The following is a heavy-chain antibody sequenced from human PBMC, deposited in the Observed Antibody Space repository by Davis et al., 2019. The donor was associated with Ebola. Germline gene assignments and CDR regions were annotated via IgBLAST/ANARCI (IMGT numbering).Heavy chain of an antibody. CDR2: INPNSGNT. D-gene: IGHD6-6*01. CDR1: GYTFTSYY. J-gene: IGHJ5*02. Sequence: AASVKVSCTASGYTFTSYYINWVRQAPGQGLEWMGWINPNSGNTGYAQKFQGRVTMTRNTSISTAYMELSSLRSDDTAVYYCARDRRVSSRSSRWGWFDPWGHGTLVTVSS. CDR3: ARDRRVSSRSSRWGWFDP. V-gene: IGHV1-8*01.